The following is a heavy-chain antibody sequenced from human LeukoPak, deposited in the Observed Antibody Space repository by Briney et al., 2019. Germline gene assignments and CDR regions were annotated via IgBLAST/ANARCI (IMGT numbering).Heavy chain of an antibody. Sequence: SETLSLTCTVSGGSISSSTYYWVWIRQPPGKGLEWIGSIYYNGNTYYNPSLKSRVTISVATSKNQFSLRLSSVTATDRAVYYCASSPGGCCSSASCYTGGYFDYWGQGSLVTVSS. CDR3: ASSPGGCCSSASCYTGGYFDY. CDR2: IYYNGNT. J-gene: IGHJ4*02. V-gene: IGHV4-39*01. CDR1: GGSISSSTYY. D-gene: IGHD2-2*02.